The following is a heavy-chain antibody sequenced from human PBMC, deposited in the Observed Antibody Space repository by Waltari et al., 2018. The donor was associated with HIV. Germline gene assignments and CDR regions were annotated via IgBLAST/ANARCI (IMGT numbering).Heavy chain of an antibody. CDR2: ISWNSGSI. V-gene: IGHV3-9*01. CDR3: AKDSAVWDLRGDAFDI. J-gene: IGHJ3*02. CDR1: GFTFDDYA. D-gene: IGHD1-26*01. Sequence: EVQLVESGGGLVQPGRSLRLSCAASGFTFDDYAMHWVRQAPGKGLEWVSGISWNSGSIGYADSVKGRFTISRDNAKNSLYLQMNSLRAEDTALYYCAKDSAVWDLRGDAFDIWGQGTMVTVSS.